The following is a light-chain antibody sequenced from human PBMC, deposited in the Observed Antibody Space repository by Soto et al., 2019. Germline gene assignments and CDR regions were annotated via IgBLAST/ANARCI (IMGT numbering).Light chain of an antibody. V-gene: IGLV1-51*01. CDR3: GTWDSSRHVV. J-gene: IGLJ2*01. Sequence: QSVLTQPPSVSAAPGQKVTISCSGSSSNIGNNYVSWYQQLPGTAPKLLIYDNNKRPSGIPDRFSGSKPGTSATLGITGLQTGDVADYYCGTWDSSRHVVFGGGTMVTVL. CDR1: SSNIGNNY. CDR2: DNN.